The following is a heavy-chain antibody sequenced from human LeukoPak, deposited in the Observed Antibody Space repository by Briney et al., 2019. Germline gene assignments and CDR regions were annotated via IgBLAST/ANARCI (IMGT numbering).Heavy chain of an antibody. J-gene: IGHJ3*02. D-gene: IGHD6-13*01. CDR1: GFTFGDYA. CDR2: ISENGGRT. CDR3: AKDLTQLVLAFDI. Sequence: GGSLRLSCAASGFTFGDYAIHWVRQAPGKGLEWVSLISENGGRTYYADSVKGRFTIPRDNRKNSLYLQMDSLRTEDSALYYCAKDLTQLVLAFDIWGQGTMVTVSS. V-gene: IGHV3-43*02.